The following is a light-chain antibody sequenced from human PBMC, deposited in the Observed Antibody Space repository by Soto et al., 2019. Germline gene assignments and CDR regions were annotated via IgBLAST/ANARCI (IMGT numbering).Light chain of an antibody. J-gene: IGKJ2*01. CDR2: WAS. CDR3: QQYNSTPDN. Sequence: DIVMTQSPDSLAVSLGERATINCKSSQNVLYSSNNKNYLAWYQQTSGQPPKLLIYWASTPISGVPRRFSGSGSATDFPPTSNSLQADDVTVYYCQQYNSTPDNFGQGTKLEI. V-gene: IGKV4-1*01. CDR1: QNVLYSSNNKNY.